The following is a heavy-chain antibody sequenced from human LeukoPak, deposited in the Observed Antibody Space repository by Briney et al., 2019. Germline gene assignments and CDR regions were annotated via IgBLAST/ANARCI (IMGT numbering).Heavy chain of an antibody. CDR1: GFTFNDYD. J-gene: IGHJ5*02. CDR3: AGYSSSPEGNWFDP. Sequence: GGSLRLSCAASGFTFNDYDMHWVRQAPGKGLEWVSFITGSGVTTSYADSVKGRFTISRDSAKHSLFLQMNSLRAEDTAVYYCAGYSSSPEGNWFDPWGQGTLVTVSS. D-gene: IGHD6-13*01. V-gene: IGHV3-48*01. CDR2: ITGSGVTT.